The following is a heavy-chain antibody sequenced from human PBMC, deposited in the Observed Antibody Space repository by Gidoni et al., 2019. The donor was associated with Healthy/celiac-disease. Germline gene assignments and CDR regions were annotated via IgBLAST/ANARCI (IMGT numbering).Heavy chain of an antibody. V-gene: IGHV1-69*04. Sequence: QVQLVQSGAEVKKPGSSVKVSCQASGGTFSSYAISWVRQAPGQGLEWMGRIIPILGIANYAQKFQGRVKITAEKSTSTAYMELSRLRSEDTAVYYCARVVAATRGDWYFDLWGRGTLVTVSS. CDR3: ARVVAATRGDWYFDL. D-gene: IGHD2-15*01. CDR2: IIPILGIA. CDR1: GGTFSSYA. J-gene: IGHJ2*01.